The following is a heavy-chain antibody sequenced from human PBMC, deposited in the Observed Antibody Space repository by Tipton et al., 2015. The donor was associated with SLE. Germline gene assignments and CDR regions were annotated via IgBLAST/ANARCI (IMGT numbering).Heavy chain of an antibody. CDR2: IYYSGST. D-gene: IGHD3-3*01. V-gene: IGHV4-31*03. CDR3: ARHDKVFRFLEFDY. CDR1: GGSISSGGYY. J-gene: IGHJ4*02. Sequence: TLSLTCTVSGGSISSGGYYWSWIRQHPGKGLEWIGYIYYSGSTYYNPSLKSRVTISVDTSKNQLSLKLSSVTAADTAVYYCARHDKVFRFLEFDYWGQGTLVTVSS.